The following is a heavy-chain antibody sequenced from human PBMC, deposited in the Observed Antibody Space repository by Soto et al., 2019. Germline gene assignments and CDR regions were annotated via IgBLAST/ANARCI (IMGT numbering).Heavy chain of an antibody. Sequence: QVQLVQSGAEVKKPGSSVKVSCKASGGTFSSYTISWVRQAPGQGLEWMGRIIPILGIANYAQKFQGRVTITADKSTSTAYMELSSLRSEHTAVYYCARAYCSGGSCYSGYYYYYMDVWGKGTTVTVSS. CDR1: GGTFSSYT. CDR3: ARAYCSGGSCYSGYYYYYMDV. D-gene: IGHD2-15*01. V-gene: IGHV1-69*02. CDR2: IIPILGIA. J-gene: IGHJ6*03.